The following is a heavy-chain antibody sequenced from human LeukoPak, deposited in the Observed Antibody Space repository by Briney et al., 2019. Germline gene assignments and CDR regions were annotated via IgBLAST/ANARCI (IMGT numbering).Heavy chain of an antibody. D-gene: IGHD3-22*01. Sequence: KPSETLSLTCFVYGGSFSDYYWSWIRQPPGKGLECIGEINHSGSTNYNPSLNIRVTISVDTSKNQFSLNLRSVTAADTAVYYCAREILYDSTGYYLWGQGTLVTVSS. CDR3: AREILYDSTGYYL. J-gene: IGHJ4*02. CDR1: GGSFSDYY. CDR2: INHSGST. V-gene: IGHV4-34*01.